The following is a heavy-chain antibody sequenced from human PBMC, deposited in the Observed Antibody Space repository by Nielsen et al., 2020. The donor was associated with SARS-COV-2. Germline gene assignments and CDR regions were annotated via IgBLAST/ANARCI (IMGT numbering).Heavy chain of an antibody. CDR2: ISYDGSNK. D-gene: IGHD1-26*01. CDR1: GFTFSSYA. CDR3: ARTYSGSYVGAFDI. Sequence: GGSLRLSCAASGFTFSSYAMHWVRQAPGEGLEWVAVISYDGSNKYYADSVKGRFTISRDNSKNTLYLQMNSLRAEDTAVYYCARTYSGSYVGAFDIWGQGTMVTVSS. V-gene: IGHV3-30-3*01. J-gene: IGHJ3*02.